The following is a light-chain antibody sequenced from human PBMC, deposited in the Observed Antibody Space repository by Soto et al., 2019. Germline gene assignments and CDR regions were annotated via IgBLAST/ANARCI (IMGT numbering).Light chain of an antibody. CDR1: SSDVGSYNL. CDR3: CSFAGSSTFEV. CDR2: EGS. Sequence: QSALTQPASVSGSPGQSITISCTGTSSDVGSYNLVSWYQQHPGKAPKVMIYEGSKRPSGVSDRFSGSKSGNTASLTISGLQAEDEDDYYCCSFAGSSTFEVFGTGTKLTVL. V-gene: IGLV2-23*03. J-gene: IGLJ1*01.